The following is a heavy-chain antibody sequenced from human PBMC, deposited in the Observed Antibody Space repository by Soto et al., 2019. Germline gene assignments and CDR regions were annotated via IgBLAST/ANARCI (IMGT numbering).Heavy chain of an antibody. Sequence: ASETLSLTCTVSGGSISSGGYYWSWIRQHPGKGLEWIGYIYYSGSTYYNPSLKSRVTISVDTSKNQFSLKLSSVTAADTAVYYCARDYANDSSGYTFDYWGQGTLVTVSS. CDR1: GGSISSGGYY. J-gene: IGHJ4*02. CDR3: ARDYANDSSGYTFDY. V-gene: IGHV4-31*03. D-gene: IGHD3-22*01. CDR2: IYYSGST.